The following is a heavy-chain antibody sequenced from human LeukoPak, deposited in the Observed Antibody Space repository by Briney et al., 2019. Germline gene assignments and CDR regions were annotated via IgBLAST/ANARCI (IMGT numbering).Heavy chain of an antibody. CDR3: ARDESRRKSHYNYALDV. CDR2: IYSGDST. V-gene: IGHV3-66*01. CDR1: GFTVSSNY. J-gene: IGHJ6*02. Sequence: GGSLRLSCAASGFTVSSNYMSWVPQAPGKGLEWVSVIYSGDSTYYADSVKGRFTISRDNSKNTLYLQMNSLRAEDMAVYYCARDESRRKSHYNYALDVWGQGTTVTVSS.